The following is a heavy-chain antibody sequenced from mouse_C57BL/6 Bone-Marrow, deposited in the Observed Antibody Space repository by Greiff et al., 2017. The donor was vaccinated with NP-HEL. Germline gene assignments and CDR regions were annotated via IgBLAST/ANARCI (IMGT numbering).Heavy chain of an antibody. V-gene: IGHV5-4*01. D-gene: IGHD3-2*02. CDR1: GFTFSSYA. J-gene: IGHJ2*01. CDR2: ISDGGSYT. Sequence: EVHLVESGGGLVKPGGSLKLSCAASGFTFSSYAMSWVRQTPEKRLEWVATISDGGSYTYYPDNVKGRFTISRDNAKNNLYLQMSHLKSEDTAMYYCAREGAQATGYWGQGTTLTVSS. CDR3: AREGAQATGY.